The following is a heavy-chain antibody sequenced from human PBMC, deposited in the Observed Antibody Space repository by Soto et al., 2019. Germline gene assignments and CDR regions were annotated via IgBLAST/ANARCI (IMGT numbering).Heavy chain of an antibody. V-gene: IGHV1-69*01. CDR1: GGTFSSYA. CDR3: AREGADDVLTGYYRGAFDI. Sequence: QVQLVQSGAEVKKPGSSVKVSCKASGGTFSSYAISWVRQAPGQGLEWMGGIIPIFGTANYAQKFQGRVTITADESTSTAYMELSSLRADDTAVYYCAREGADDVLTGYYRGAFDIWGQGTMVTVSS. J-gene: IGHJ3*02. CDR2: IIPIFGTA. D-gene: IGHD3-9*01.